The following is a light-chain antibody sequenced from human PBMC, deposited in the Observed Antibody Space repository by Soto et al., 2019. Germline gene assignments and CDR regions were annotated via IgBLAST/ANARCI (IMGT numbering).Light chain of an antibody. CDR1: QSVFYSSNNKNY. Sequence: DIVMAQPPDSLAVSLGERATINCKSSQSVFYSSNNKNYLAWYQQKPGQPPKLLISWASTRGSGVPGRFSGSRSGTDFTLAISSLQGEDVADYYCQQYYSLPLTFGGGTKVEIK. CDR3: QQYYSLPLT. CDR2: WAS. J-gene: IGKJ4*01. V-gene: IGKV4-1*01.